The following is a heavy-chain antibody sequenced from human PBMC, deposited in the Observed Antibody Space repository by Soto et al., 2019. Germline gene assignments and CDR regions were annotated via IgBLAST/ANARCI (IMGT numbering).Heavy chain of an antibody. CDR2: IYYSGST. Sequence: SETLSLTCTVSGGSISSSSYYWGWIRQPPGKGLEWIGSIYYSGSTYYNPSLKSRVTISVDTSKNQFSLKLSSVTAADTAVYYCVGGWELLRFYYFDYWGQGTLVTVSS. V-gene: IGHV4-39*01. CDR1: GGSISSSSYY. CDR3: VGGWELLRFYYFDY. J-gene: IGHJ4*02. D-gene: IGHD1-26*01.